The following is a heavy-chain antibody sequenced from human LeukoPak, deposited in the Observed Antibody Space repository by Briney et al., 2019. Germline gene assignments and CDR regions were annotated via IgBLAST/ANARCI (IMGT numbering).Heavy chain of an antibody. CDR3: ARDGDFVGVTAAPPRGNFDC. CDR1: GFTFSDYY. D-gene: IGHD2-2*01. CDR2: ISSSGSTI. V-gene: IGHV3-11*01. Sequence: GRSLRLSCAASGFTFSDYYMSWIRKAPGKGLELVSYISSSGSTIYYADSVKGRFTISRDNAKNSLYLQMNSLRAEDTAVYYCARDGDFVGVTAAPPRGNFDCWGQGTLVTVSS. J-gene: IGHJ4*02.